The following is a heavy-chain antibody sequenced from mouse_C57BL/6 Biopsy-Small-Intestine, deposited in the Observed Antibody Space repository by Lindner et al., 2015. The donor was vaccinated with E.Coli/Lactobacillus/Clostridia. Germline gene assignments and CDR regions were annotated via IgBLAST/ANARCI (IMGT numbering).Heavy chain of an antibody. CDR1: GYSITNDY. CDR3: ARSSNLAWFAY. D-gene: IGHD2-5*01. Sequence: VQLQESGPGLAKPSQTLSLTCSVTGYSITNDYWNWIRKFPGNKLEYMGYISYSGSTYYNPSLKSRISITRDTSKNQYYLQLNSVTTEDTATYYCARSSNLAWFAYWGQGTLVTVSA. CDR2: ISYSGST. J-gene: IGHJ3*01. V-gene: IGHV3-8*01.